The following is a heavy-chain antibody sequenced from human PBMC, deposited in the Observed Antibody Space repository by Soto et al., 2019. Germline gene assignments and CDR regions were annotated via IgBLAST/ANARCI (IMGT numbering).Heavy chain of an antibody. CDR1: GFTFSSYG. CDR3: AKGPEYYDILTGYLDY. D-gene: IGHD3-9*01. CDR2: ISYDGSNK. V-gene: IGHV3-30*18. Sequence: GGSLRLSCAASGFTFSSYGMHWVRQAPGKGLEWVAVISYDGSNKYYADSVKGRFTISRDNSKNTLYLQMNSLRAEDTAVYYCAKGPEYYDILTGYLDYWGQGTLVTVSS. J-gene: IGHJ4*02.